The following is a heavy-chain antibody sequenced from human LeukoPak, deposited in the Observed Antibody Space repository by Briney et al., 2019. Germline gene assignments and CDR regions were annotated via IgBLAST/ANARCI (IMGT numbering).Heavy chain of an antibody. CDR1: GYTFTRYY. Sequence: ASVKVSCKASGYTFTRYYMHWVRQAPGQGLEWMGWINPNSGGTNYAQKFQGRVTMTTDTSTSTAYMELRSLRSDDTAVYYCARQGPDYGVSRGVYYYMDVWGKGTTVTVAS. D-gene: IGHD4-17*01. CDR3: ARQGPDYGVSRGVYYYMDV. CDR2: INPNSGGT. J-gene: IGHJ6*03. V-gene: IGHV1-2*02.